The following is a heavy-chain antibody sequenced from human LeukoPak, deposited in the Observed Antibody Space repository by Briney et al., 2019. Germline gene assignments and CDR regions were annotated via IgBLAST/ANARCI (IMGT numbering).Heavy chain of an antibody. CDR2: IDTAGDT. Sequence: PGGSLRLSCAASGFTFSTYDMHWVRQAPGKGLEWVSAIDTAGDTYYPGSVKGRFTISRENAKNSLYLQMNSLRAEDTALYYCARDGGDCSGDSCYVGYWGQGTLVTVSS. CDR3: ARDGGDCSGDSCYVGY. V-gene: IGHV3-13*01. CDR1: GFTFSTYD. D-gene: IGHD2-15*01. J-gene: IGHJ4*02.